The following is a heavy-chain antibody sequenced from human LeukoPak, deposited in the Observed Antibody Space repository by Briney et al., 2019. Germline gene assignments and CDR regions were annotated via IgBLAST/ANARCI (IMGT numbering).Heavy chain of an antibody. V-gene: IGHV4-30-4*08. Sequence: LRLSCAASGFTFSSYAMSWIRQPPGKGLEWIGYIYYSGSTYYNPSLKSRVTISVDTSKNQFSLKLSSVTAADTAVYYCARDGYNHPFDYWGQGTLVTVSS. J-gene: IGHJ4*02. CDR2: IYYSGST. CDR3: ARDGYNHPFDY. CDR1: GFTFSSYA. D-gene: IGHD5-24*01.